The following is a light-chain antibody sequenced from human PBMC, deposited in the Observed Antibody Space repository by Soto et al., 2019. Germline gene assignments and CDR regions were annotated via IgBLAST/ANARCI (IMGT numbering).Light chain of an antibody. Sequence: DIQMTQSPSTLSASVGDRVTITCRASQSISSWLAWYQQKPGKAPKLLIYKASSLESGVPSRFSGSGSGTDFTLTITNLQPEDFATYSCQQSYNSPQTFGQGTKVDI. J-gene: IGKJ1*01. CDR1: QSISSW. CDR2: KAS. CDR3: QQSYNSPQT. V-gene: IGKV1-5*03.